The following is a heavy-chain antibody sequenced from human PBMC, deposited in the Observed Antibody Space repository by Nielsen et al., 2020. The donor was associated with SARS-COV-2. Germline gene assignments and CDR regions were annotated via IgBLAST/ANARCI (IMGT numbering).Heavy chain of an antibody. CDR2: IIPIFGTA. J-gene: IGHJ6*03. CDR3: ARERAAGAKYYYYYYMDV. D-gene: IGHD6-13*01. Sequence: SVKVSCKASGGTFSSYAISWVRQAPGQGLEWMGGIIPIFGTANYAQKFQGRVTITADESTSTAYMELSSLRSEDTAVYYCARERAAGAKYYYYYYMDVWGKGTTVTVSS. V-gene: IGHV1-69*13. CDR1: GGTFSSYA.